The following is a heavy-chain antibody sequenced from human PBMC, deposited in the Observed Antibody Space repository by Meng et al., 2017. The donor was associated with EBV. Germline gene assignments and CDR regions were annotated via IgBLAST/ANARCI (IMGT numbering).Heavy chain of an antibody. Sequence: QGQLQAPGPGLVTPSGPLSLTCPGSGGSVSSGSYYWSWIRQPPGKGLEWIGYIYYSGSTNYNPSLKSRVTISVDTSKNQFSLKLSSVTAADTAVYYCARGRYYGDYFWFDPWGQGTLVTVSS. V-gene: IGHV4-61*01. CDR2: IYYSGST. CDR1: GGSVSSGSYY. J-gene: IGHJ5*02. CDR3: ARGRYYGDYFWFDP. D-gene: IGHD4-17*01.